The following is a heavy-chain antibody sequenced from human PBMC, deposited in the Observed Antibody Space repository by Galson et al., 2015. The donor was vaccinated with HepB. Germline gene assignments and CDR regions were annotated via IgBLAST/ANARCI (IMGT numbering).Heavy chain of an antibody. CDR3: ATYTMVRGERPNFDY. CDR1: GYTLTELS. D-gene: IGHD3-10*01. J-gene: IGHJ4*02. Sequence: SVKVSCKVSGYTLTELSMHWVRQAPGKGLEWMGGFDPEDGETIYAQKFQGRVTMTEDTSTDTAYMELSSLRSEDTAVYYCATYTMVRGERPNFDYWGQGTLVTVSS. CDR2: FDPEDGET. V-gene: IGHV1-24*01.